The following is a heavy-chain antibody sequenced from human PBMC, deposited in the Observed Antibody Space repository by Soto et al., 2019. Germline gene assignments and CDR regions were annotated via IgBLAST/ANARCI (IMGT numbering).Heavy chain of an antibody. J-gene: IGHJ5*02. V-gene: IGHV4-39*01. D-gene: IGHD3-3*01. CDR3: ARHQSPELLRFSPGWFDGIDP. Sequence: PSETLSLTCTVSGGSISSSSYYWGWIRQPPGKGLEWIGSIYYSGSTYYNPSLKSRVTISVDTSKNQFSLKLSSVTAADTAVYYCARHQSPELLRFSPGWFDGIDPWGQGTLVTVSS. CDR2: IYYSGST. CDR1: GGSISSSSYY.